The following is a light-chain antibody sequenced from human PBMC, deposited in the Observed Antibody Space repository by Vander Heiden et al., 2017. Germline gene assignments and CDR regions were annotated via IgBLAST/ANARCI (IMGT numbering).Light chain of an antibody. J-gene: IGKJ2*01. CDR1: QSLLDSDDGNTY. V-gene: IGKV2-40*01. Sequence: DIVMTQTPLSLPVTPGEPASISCRSSQSLLDSDDGNTYLDWYLQKPGQSPQLLIYTLSDRASGVPDRFSGSGSGTDFTLKISRVEAEDVGVYYCMQRIETFGQGTKLEIK. CDR3: MQRIET. CDR2: TLS.